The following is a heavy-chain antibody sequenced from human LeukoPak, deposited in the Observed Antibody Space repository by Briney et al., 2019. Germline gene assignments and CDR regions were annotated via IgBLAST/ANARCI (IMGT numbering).Heavy chain of an antibody. Sequence: GGSLRLSCAASGFTFSSYAMSWVRQAPGKGLEWVSAISGSGGSTYYADSVKGRFTISRDNSKNTLYRQMNSLRAEDTAVYYCAKDVDTAMVTGYFDYWGQGTLVTVSS. CDR3: AKDVDTAMVTGYFDY. J-gene: IGHJ4*02. CDR2: ISGSGGST. CDR1: GFTFSSYA. D-gene: IGHD5-18*01. V-gene: IGHV3-23*01.